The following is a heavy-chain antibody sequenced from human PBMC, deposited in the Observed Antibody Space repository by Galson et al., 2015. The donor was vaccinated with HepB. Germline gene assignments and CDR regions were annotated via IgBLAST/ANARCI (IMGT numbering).Heavy chain of an antibody. D-gene: IGHD6-13*01. CDR3: ARGTGYSSTNFDL. V-gene: IGHV3-53*04. CDR1: GFTVSSSY. J-gene: IGHJ4*02. Sequence: SLRLSCAASGFTVSSSYMSWVRQAPGKGLEWVSVIYSGGSTFYADSVKGHFTISRHISRNTLYLQMNSLRTEDTAMYYCARGTGYSSTNFDLWGQGTLVTVSS. CDR2: IYSGGST.